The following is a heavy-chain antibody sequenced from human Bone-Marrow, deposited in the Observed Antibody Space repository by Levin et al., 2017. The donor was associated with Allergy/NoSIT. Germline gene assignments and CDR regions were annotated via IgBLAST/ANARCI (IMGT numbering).Heavy chain of an antibody. CDR2: IYYSGST. V-gene: IGHV4-59*01. J-gene: IGHJ5*02. D-gene: IGHD4-17*01. CDR3: ARVIVGYGDCKEGRWFDP. Sequence: SETLSLTCTVSGGPISSYYWSWIRQPPGKGLEWIGYIYYSGSTNYNPSLKSRVTISVDTSKNQCSLKLSSVTASDTAVYYCARVIVGYGDCKEGRWFDPWGQGTLVTVSS. CDR1: GGPISSYY.